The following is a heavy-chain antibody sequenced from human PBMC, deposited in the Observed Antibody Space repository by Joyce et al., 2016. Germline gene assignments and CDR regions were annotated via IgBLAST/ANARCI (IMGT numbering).Heavy chain of an antibody. Sequence: QVQLQESGPGLVKASETLSLTCSVSGYFISTGYYWGWLRQPPGEGLLWFGSMYPRWKTFYSPSLKRRVTISIDTSKNQFSLKLTSVTAADTAMYYCARSPGYYDSSGYHQVGPFDMWGQGTRVAVSS. CDR2: MYPRWKT. V-gene: IGHV4-38-2*02. CDR3: ARSPGYYDSSGYHQVGPFDM. J-gene: IGHJ3*02. D-gene: IGHD3-22*01. CDR1: GYFISTGYY.